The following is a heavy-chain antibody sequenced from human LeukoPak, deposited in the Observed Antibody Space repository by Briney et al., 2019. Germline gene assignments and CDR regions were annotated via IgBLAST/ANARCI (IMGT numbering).Heavy chain of an antibody. CDR3: ARRMYYDSSGLYYFDY. CDR1: GGSISSYY. CDR2: IYYSGST. J-gene: IGHJ4*02. V-gene: IGHV4-59*08. D-gene: IGHD3-22*01. Sequence: SETLSLTCTVSGGSISSYYWSWIRQPPGKGLVWIGDIYYSGSTNYNPSLKSRVTISVDTSKNQFSLKLSSVTAADTAVYYCARRMYYDSSGLYYFDYWGQGTLVTVSS.